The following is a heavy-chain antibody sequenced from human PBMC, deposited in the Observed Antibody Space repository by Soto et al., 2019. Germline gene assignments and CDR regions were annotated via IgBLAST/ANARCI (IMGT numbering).Heavy chain of an antibody. V-gene: IGHV1-18*01. CDR1: GCTFTSSG. D-gene: IGHD3-10*01. Sequence: AASVKVSRKASGCTFTSSGIHWVRQAPGQGLEWMGMINPFNGNTNYAQKVQGRVTMTTDTSTSTDYMELRSLRTDDTAVYYCAIEYYYGSGHWYWGQGTLVTGSS. CDR3: AIEYYYGSGHWY. J-gene: IGHJ4*02. CDR2: INPFNGNT.